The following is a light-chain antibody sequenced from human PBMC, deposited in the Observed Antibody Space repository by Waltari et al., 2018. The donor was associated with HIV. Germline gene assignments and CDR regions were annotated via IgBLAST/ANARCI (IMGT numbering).Light chain of an antibody. J-gene: IGLJ3*02. V-gene: IGLV8-61*01. CDR2: STN. CDR3: VLYMGGGIRV. Sequence: QTEVTQEPSFSVSPGGTVTLTCGLNSGSVSTTYYPSWYQQTPGQPPRTLIYSTNTRSSGVPDRFSGSILGSKAALTITGAQADDESDYYCVLYMGGGIRVFGGGTKLTVL. CDR1: SGSVSTTYY.